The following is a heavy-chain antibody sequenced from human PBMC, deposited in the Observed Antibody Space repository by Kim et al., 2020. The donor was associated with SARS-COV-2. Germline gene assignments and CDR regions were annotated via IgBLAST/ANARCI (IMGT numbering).Heavy chain of an antibody. J-gene: IGHJ6*02. CDR3: ARAKSGSQFYYYYALDV. Sequence: VKCRSTISRDNSKNTLDLQMSSLRAEDTAVYYCARAKSGSQFYYYYALDVWGQGTTVTVSS. V-gene: IGHV3-66*01. D-gene: IGHD3-10*01.